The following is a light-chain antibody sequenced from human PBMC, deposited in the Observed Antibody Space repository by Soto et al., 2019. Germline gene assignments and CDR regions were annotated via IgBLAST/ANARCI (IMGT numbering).Light chain of an antibody. V-gene: IGKV1-39*01. CDR2: AAS. J-gene: IGKJ1*01. CDR3: QQSFSTPET. Sequence: DIQMTQSPSSLSASVGDRVTITCRASQSISGYLNWYQQRPGKAPKLLIYAASSLLSGVPSRFSGSGSGTEFILTISSLQPEDFATYYCQQSFSTPETFGLGTRVEIK. CDR1: QSISGY.